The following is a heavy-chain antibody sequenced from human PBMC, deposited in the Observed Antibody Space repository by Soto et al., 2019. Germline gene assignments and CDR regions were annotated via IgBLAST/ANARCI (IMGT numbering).Heavy chain of an antibody. D-gene: IGHD3-22*01. CDR3: AAEIAVTYGMDV. J-gene: IGHJ6*02. V-gene: IGHV1-58*01. CDR1: GFTFTSSA. Sequence: QMQLVQSGPEVKKPGTSVKVSCKASGFTFTSSAVQWVRQARGQRLEWIGWIVVGSGNTNYAQKFQERVTITRDMSTSTAYMELSDLRSEDTAVYYCAAEIAVTYGMDVWGQGTTVTVSS. CDR2: IVVGSGNT.